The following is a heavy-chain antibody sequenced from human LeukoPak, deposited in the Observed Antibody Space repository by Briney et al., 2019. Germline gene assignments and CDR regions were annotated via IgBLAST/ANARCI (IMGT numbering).Heavy chain of an antibody. CDR2: ISSSGSTI. D-gene: IGHD3-10*02. CDR1: GFTFSSYE. J-gene: IGHJ6*04. Sequence: GGSLRLSCAASGFTFSSYEMNWVRQAPGKGLEWVSYISSSGSTIYYADSVKGPFTISRDNAKNSLYLQMNSLGAEDTAVYYCTELGITMIGGVWGKGTTVTISS. CDR3: TELGITMIGGV. V-gene: IGHV3-48*03.